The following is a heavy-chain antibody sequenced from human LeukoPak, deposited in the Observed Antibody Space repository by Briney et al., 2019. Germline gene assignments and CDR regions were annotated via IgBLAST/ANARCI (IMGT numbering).Heavy chain of an antibody. D-gene: IGHD4-17*01. CDR1: GGTFSSYA. CDR3: ARAREDYGEYNAFDI. CDR2: IIPIFGTA. V-gene: IGHV1-69*05. J-gene: IGHJ3*02. Sequence: SVKVSCKASGGTFSSYAISWVRQAPGQGLEWMGRIIPIFGTANYAQKFQGRATITTDESTSTAYMELSSLRSEDTAVYYCARAREDYGEYNAFDIWGQGTMVTVSS.